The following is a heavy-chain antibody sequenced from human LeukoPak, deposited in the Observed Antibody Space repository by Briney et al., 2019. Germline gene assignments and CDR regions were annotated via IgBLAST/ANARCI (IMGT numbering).Heavy chain of an antibody. CDR2: ISWDGSDK. CDR3: VRQAQEDY. J-gene: IGHJ4*02. Sequence: GRSLRLSCVVSGFTFSNYGMHWVRQAPDTGLEWVAVISWDGSDKYYADSVKGRFTISRDNSKNTLYLQMDSLRSEDTGVYYCVRQAQEDYWGQGTLVTVSS. V-gene: IGHV3-30*03. CDR1: GFTFSNYG.